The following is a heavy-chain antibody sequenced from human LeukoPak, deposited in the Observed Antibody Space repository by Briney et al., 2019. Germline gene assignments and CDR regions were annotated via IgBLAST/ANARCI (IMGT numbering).Heavy chain of an antibody. CDR3: AEDVGMIGYCSGGSCYAIDY. CDR1: GFTFSSYG. CDR2: ISYGGSNK. D-gene: IGHD2-15*01. Sequence: GGSLRLSCAASGFTFSSYGMHWVRQAPGKGLEWVAVISYGGSNKFYADSVKGRFTISRDNSKNTLCLQMSSLRAEDTAVYYCAEDVGMIGYCSGGSCYAIDYWGQGTLVTVSS. J-gene: IGHJ4*02. V-gene: IGHV3-30*18.